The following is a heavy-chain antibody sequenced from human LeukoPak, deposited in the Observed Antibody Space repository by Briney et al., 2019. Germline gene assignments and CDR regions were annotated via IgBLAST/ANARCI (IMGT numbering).Heavy chain of an antibody. J-gene: IGHJ2*01. D-gene: IGHD1-1*01. Sequence: PSETLSLTCTVSGDSISRESWSWIRQAPGKGLECIGYSYDSWRMNYNPSLQSRVTIFLDTSKNRLSLQLSSVTAADTAVYYCARRIQLWSYWHFDLWGRGTLVTVTS. V-gene: IGHV4-4*08. CDR1: GDSISRES. CDR2: SYDSWRM. CDR3: ARRIQLWSYWHFDL.